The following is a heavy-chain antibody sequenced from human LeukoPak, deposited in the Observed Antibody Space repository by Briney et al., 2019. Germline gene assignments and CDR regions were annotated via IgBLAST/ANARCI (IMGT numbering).Heavy chain of an antibody. V-gene: IGHV3-21*06. J-gene: IGHJ2*01. CDR2: ISGSSTYI. CDR3: ARDEVTVASSPSYWFFAL. CDR1: GFTFSSYT. D-gene: IGHD2-15*01. Sequence: PGGSLRLSCAASGFTFSSYTMNWVRQAPGKGLEWVSSISGSSTYIFSADSMKGRFTISRDSAKNSLYLQINSLRAEDTAIYYCARDEVTVASSPSYWFFALWGRGTLVTVSS.